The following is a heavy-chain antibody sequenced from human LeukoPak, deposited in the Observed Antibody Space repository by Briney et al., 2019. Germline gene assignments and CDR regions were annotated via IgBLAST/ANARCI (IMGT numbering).Heavy chain of an antibody. J-gene: IGHJ2*01. CDR3: ARDPCSSTSCPPGYWYFDL. V-gene: IGHV4-61*02. D-gene: IGHD2-2*01. CDR2: IYTSGST. CDR1: GGSISSGSYY. Sequence: PSETLSLTCTVSGGSISSGSYYWSWIRQAAGKGLEWIGRIYTSGSTNYNPSLKSRVTISVDTSKNQFSLKLSSVTAADTAVYYCARDPCSSTSCPPGYWYFDLWGRGTLVTVSS.